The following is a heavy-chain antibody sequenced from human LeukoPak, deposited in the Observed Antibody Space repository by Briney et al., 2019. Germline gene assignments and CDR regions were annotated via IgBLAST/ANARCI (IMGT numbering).Heavy chain of an antibody. V-gene: IGHV3-23*01. Sequence: GASLRLSCAASGFTFSNYAMSWVRQAPGKGLEWVSAILGSGGSTYYADSVKGRFTVSKDNFKTTLYLQMNSLRAEDTALYYCAKWGDYDVLTDYYVPDYWGQGTLVTVSS. CDR1: GFTFSNYA. CDR3: AKWGDYDVLTDYYVPDY. CDR2: ILGSGGST. J-gene: IGHJ4*02. D-gene: IGHD3-9*01.